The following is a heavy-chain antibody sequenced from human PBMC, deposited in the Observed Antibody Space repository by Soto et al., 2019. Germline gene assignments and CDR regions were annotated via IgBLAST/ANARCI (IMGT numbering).Heavy chain of an antibody. CDR2: ISSSSSYI. V-gene: IGHV3-21*01. CDR1: GFTFSSYS. D-gene: IGHD6-6*01. Sequence: EVQLVESGGGLVKPGGSLRLSCAASGFTFSSYSMNWVRQAPGKGLEWVATISSSSSYIYYADSVKGRFTISRDNAKNSLYMQMNSLRAEDTAVYSCARIQLGDESFDIWGQGTMVTVSS. J-gene: IGHJ3*02. CDR3: ARIQLGDESFDI.